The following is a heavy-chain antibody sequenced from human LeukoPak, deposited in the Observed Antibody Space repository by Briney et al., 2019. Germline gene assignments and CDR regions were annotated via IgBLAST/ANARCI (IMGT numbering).Heavy chain of an antibody. J-gene: IGHJ6*03. CDR2: ISGSGGST. Sequence: PGGSLRLSCAASGFTFSSYAMSWVRQAPGKGLEWVSAISGSGGSTYYADSVKGRFTISRDNSKNTLYLQMNSLRAEDTAVYYCAKDPYYDFWSGYYHPAARDYYYMDVWGKGTTVTVSS. CDR3: AKDPYYDFWSGYYHPAARDYYYMDV. CDR1: GFTFSSYA. V-gene: IGHV3-23*01. D-gene: IGHD3-3*01.